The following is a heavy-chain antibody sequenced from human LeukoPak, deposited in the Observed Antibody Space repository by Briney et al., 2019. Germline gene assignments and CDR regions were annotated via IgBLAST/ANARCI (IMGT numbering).Heavy chain of an antibody. V-gene: IGHV4-39*07. CDR1: GGSISSSSYY. CDR2: IYYSGST. J-gene: IGHJ6*03. Sequence: SETLSLTCTVSGGSISSSSYYWGWIRQPLGKGLEWIGSIYYSGSTYYNPSLKSRVTISVDTSKNQFSLKLSSVTAADTAVYYCARVRTAAPSAYIFVNYYYMDVWGKGTTVTVSS. D-gene: IGHD3-3*02. CDR3: ARVRTAAPSAYIFVNYYYMDV.